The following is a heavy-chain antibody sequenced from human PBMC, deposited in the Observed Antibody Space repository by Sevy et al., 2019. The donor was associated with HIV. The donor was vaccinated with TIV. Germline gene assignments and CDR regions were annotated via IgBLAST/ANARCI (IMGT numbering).Heavy chain of an antibody. D-gene: IGHD3-10*01. V-gene: IGHV3-7*03. CDR2: IKQDGSEK. CDR3: ARGGRGVIIYH. J-gene: IGHJ5*02. Sequence: GSLRLSCAASGFTFSSYWMSWVRQAPGKGLEWVANIKQDGSEKYYVDSVKGRFTISRGNAKNSLYLQMNSLRAEDTAVYYCARGGRGVIIYHWGQGTLVTVSS. CDR1: GFTFSSYW.